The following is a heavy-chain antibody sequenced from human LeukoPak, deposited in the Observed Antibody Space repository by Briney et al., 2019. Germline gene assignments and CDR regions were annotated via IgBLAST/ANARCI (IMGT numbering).Heavy chain of an antibody. V-gene: IGHV4-59*08. CDR2: IYYSGST. Sequence: SETLSLTCTASGGSISSYYWSWIRQPPGKGLEWIGYIYYSGSTNYNPSLKSRVTISVDTSKNQFSLKLSSVTAADTAVYYCARPAGTVMAFDIWGQGTMVTVSS. CDR3: ARPAGTVMAFDI. CDR1: GGSISSYY. D-gene: IGHD3-16*01. J-gene: IGHJ3*02.